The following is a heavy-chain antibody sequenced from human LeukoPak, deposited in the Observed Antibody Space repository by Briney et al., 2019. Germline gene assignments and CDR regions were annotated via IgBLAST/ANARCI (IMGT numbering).Heavy chain of an antibody. Sequence: GGSLRLSCAASGFTFSSYGMSWVRQAPGKGLEWVSAISGSGGSTYYADSVKGRFTISRDNSKNTLYLQMNSLRAEDTAVYYCAKDPSSSWLNWFDPWGQGTLVTVSS. V-gene: IGHV3-23*01. D-gene: IGHD6-13*01. CDR2: ISGSGGST. CDR3: AKDPSSSWLNWFDP. J-gene: IGHJ5*02. CDR1: GFTFSSYG.